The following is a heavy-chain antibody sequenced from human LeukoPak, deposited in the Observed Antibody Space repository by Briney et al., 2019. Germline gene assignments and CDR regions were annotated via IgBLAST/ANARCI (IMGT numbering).Heavy chain of an antibody. CDR2: IKQDGSEK. D-gene: IGHD6-6*01. CDR1: GFTFISYW. CDR3: ARADSSIAARLSRSSIFNYYYYMDV. Sequence: GGSLRLSCAASGFTFISYWMSWVRQAPGKGLEWVANIKQDGSEKYYVDSVKGRFTISRDNAKNSLYLQLNSLGAEDTAVYYCARADSSIAARLSRSSIFNYYYYMDVWGKGTTVTISS. V-gene: IGHV3-7*01. J-gene: IGHJ6*03.